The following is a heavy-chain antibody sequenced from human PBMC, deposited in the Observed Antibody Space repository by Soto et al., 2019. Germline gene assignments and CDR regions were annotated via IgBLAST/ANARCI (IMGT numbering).Heavy chain of an antibody. J-gene: IGHJ4*02. D-gene: IGHD4-17*01. CDR2: IYYSGST. CDR1: GGSVSSRSNS. CDR3: AMSIDYGDYMPWGADY. Sequence: SETLSVTCTVPGGSVSSRSNSWTWIRQPKGKGLEWIGYIYYSGSTNYNPSLKSRVTISVDTSKNQFSLKLSSVTAADTAVYYCAMSIDYGDYMPWGADYWVQGTLVTVSS. V-gene: IGHV4-61*01.